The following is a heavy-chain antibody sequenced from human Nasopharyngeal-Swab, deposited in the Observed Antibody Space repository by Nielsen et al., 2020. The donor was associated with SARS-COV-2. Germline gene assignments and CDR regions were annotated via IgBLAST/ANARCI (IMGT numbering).Heavy chain of an antibody. Sequence: SETLSLTCIVSGGSISISSYYWGWIRQPPGKGLEWIGNIFYSGSTYYNPSLKSRVTISVDTSKNQFSLKLSSVTAADTAVYYCARGEIRYFDWLLQTDYYYYYGMDVWGQGTTVTVSS. CDR1: GGSISISSYY. CDR2: IFYSGST. J-gene: IGHJ6*02. D-gene: IGHD3-9*01. V-gene: IGHV4-39*01. CDR3: ARGEIRYFDWLLQTDYYYYYGMDV.